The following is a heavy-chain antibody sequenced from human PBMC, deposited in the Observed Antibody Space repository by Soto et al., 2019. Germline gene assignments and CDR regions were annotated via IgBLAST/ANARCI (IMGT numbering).Heavy chain of an antibody. CDR3: ARDRSVFAVAGTVWFDP. V-gene: IGHV1-18*01. CDR2: ISAYNGNT. D-gene: IGHD6-19*01. J-gene: IGHJ5*02. CDR1: GYTFTSYG. Sequence: GASVKVSCKASGYTFTSYGISWVRQAPGQGLEWMGWISAYNGNTNYAQKLQGRVTMTTDTSTSTAYMELRSLRSDDTAVYYCARDRSVFAVAGTVWFDPWGQGTLVTVSS.